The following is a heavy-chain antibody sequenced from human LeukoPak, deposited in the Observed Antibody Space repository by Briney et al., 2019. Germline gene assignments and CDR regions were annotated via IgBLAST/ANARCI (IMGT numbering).Heavy chain of an antibody. V-gene: IGHV3-30*02. J-gene: IGHJ3*02. D-gene: IGHD6-13*01. CDR3: AKGEGIAAAAEYAFDI. CDR2: IRYDGSNK. Sequence: PGGSLRLSCAASGFTFSSYWMHWVRQAPGKGLEWLAFIRYDGSNKYYADSVKGRFTISRDNSKNTMYLQMNSLRAKDTAVYYCAKGEGIAAAAEYAFDIWGQGTMVTVSS. CDR1: GFTFSSYW.